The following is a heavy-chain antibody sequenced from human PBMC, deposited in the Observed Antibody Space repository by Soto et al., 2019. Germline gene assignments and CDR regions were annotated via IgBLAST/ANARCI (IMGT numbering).Heavy chain of an antibody. V-gene: IGHV4-59*01. J-gene: IGHJ5*02. CDR2: IYYSGST. CDR3: ARHWGYCSSTSCYNWFDP. Sequence: QVQLQESGPGLVKPSETLSLTCTVSGGSISSYYWSWIRQPPGKGLEWIGYIYYSGSTNYNPSLKSRVTISVDTSKNQFSLKLSSVTAADTAVYYWARHWGYCSSTSCYNWFDPWGQGTLVTVSS. D-gene: IGHD2-2*01. CDR1: GGSISSYY.